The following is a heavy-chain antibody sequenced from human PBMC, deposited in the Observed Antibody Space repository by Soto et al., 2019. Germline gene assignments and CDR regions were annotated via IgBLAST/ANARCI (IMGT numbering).Heavy chain of an antibody. Sequence: ASVKVSCKAAGYTFTSYGISWVRQAPGQGLEWMGWISTYNGNTNFTQKLQGRVTMTTDTSTSTAYMELRSLRSDDTAVYYCARDREYNWNYNWFDPWGQGTLVTVSS. J-gene: IGHJ5*02. D-gene: IGHD1-7*01. CDR1: GYTFTSYG. CDR2: ISTYNGNT. V-gene: IGHV1-18*01. CDR3: ARDREYNWNYNWFDP.